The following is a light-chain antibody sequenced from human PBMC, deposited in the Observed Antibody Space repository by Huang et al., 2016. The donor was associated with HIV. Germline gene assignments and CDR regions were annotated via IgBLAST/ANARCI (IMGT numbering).Light chain of an antibody. CDR2: GAS. J-gene: IGKJ3*01. V-gene: IGKV3-15*01. Sequence: EIVMTQSPATLSVSPGERATLSCRASQSVTSNVAWYQQKPGQAPRLLIYGASTRATGIPARFSGSESGTEFTLTISSLQSEDFAVYYCQRYDNWPKFTFGPGTKVDIK. CDR1: QSVTSN. CDR3: QRYDNWPKFT.